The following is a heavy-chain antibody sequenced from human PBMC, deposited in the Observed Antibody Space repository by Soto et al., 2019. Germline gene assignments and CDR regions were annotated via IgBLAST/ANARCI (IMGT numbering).Heavy chain of an antibody. V-gene: IGHV3-30*03. J-gene: IGHJ4*02. CDR3: AMDLYAGCARFDY. CDR2: ISSDGSKK. D-gene: IGHD2-2*03. CDR1: GFTFSNNG. Sequence: QVQLVESGGGVVQPGRSLRLSCVASGFTFSNNGIHWVHQAPGKGLEWVAVISSDGSKKYYADSVKGRFTISKDNSKNTVQLQMNGLRAEYTAVYYCAMDLYAGCARFDYWCRGTRVTFSS.